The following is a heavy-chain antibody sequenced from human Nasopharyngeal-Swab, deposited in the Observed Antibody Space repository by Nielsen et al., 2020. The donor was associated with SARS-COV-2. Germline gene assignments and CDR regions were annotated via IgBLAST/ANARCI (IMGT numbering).Heavy chain of an antibody. CDR3: ARSTSSIAVAVNFDY. CDR2: IDWGDDK. V-gene: IGHV2-70*01. CDR1: GFSLSTSGMC. J-gene: IGHJ4*02. Sequence: SGPTLVKPTQTLTLTCTFSGFSLSTSGMCVSWIRQPPGKALEWLALIDWGDDKYYSTSLKTRLTISKDTSKNQVVLTMTNMDPVDTATYYCARSTSSIAVAVNFDYWGQGTLVTVSS. D-gene: IGHD6-19*01.